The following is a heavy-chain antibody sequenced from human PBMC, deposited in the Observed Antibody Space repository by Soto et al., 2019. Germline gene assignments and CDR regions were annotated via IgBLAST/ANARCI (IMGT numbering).Heavy chain of an antibody. J-gene: IGHJ6*02. D-gene: IGHD5-12*01. CDR2: ISYDGSNK. CDR3: AKLREDGYNFNYYYGMDV. V-gene: IGHV3-30*18. CDR1: GFTFSSYG. Sequence: QVQLVESGGGVVQPGRSLRLSCAASGFTFSSYGMHWVRQAPGKGLEWVAVISYDGSNKYYADSVKGRFTISRDNSKNTLYLQMNSLRAEDTAVYYCAKLREDGYNFNYYYGMDVWGQGTTVTVSS.